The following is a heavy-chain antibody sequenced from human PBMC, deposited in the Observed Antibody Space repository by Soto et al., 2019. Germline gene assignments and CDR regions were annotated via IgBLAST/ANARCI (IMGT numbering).Heavy chain of an antibody. D-gene: IGHD3-9*01. CDR3: AKEGQYYDILTGYRSYYGMDV. J-gene: IGHJ6*02. Sequence: QVQLVESGGGVVQPGRSLRLSCAASGFTFSSYGMHWVRQAPGKGLEWVAVISYDGSNKYYADSVKGRFTISRDNSKNTLYLQMSSLIAEDTAVYYCAKEGQYYDILTGYRSYYGMDVWGQGTTVTVSS. CDR2: ISYDGSNK. V-gene: IGHV3-30*18. CDR1: GFTFSSYG.